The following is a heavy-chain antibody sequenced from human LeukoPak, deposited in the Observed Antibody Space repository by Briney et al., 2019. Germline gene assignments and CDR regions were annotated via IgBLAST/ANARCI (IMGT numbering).Heavy chain of an antibody. D-gene: IGHD3-22*01. CDR1: GFTFSSYG. V-gene: IGHV3-30*02. J-gene: IGHJ4*02. Sequence: GGSLRLSCAASGFTFSSYGMHWVRQAPGKGLEGVAFIRYDGSNKYYADSVKGRFTISRDNSKNTLYLQMNSLRAEDTAVYYCAKGHLRYYYDSSGHVDYWGQGTLVTVSS. CDR3: AKGHLRYYYDSSGHVDY. CDR2: IRYDGSNK.